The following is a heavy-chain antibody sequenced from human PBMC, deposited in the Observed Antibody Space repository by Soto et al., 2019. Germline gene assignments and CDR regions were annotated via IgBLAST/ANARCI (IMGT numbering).Heavy chain of an antibody. V-gene: IGHV4-39*01. CDR1: GGSTSSSSDY. CDR2: IYYSGST. J-gene: IGHJ5*02. D-gene: IGHD6-19*01. Sequence: XGILSLTCTVSGGSTSSSSDYWGWIRQPPGKGLEWIGSIYYSGSTYYNPSLKSRVTISVDTSKNQFSLKLSSVTAADTAVYYCERQVGGWTNWFDPWGQGTLVTVSS. CDR3: ERQVGGWTNWFDP.